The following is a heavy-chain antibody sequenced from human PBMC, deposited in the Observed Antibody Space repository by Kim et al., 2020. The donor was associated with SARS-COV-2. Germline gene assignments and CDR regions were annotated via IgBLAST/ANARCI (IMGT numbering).Heavy chain of an antibody. CDR2: IDPSDSYT. D-gene: IGHD3-3*01. CDR3: ARHKLGGGRGFLKGNRRGNWFDP. CDR1: GYSFTTYW. J-gene: IGHJ5*02. Sequence: GESLKISCKGSGYSFTTYWISWVRQMPGKGLEWVGRIDPSDSYTNYSLSFQGHVTISADKTISTAYLQWNSLKASDTAIYYCARHKLGGGRGFLKGNRRGNWFDPWGQGTLVTVSS. V-gene: IGHV5-10-1*01.